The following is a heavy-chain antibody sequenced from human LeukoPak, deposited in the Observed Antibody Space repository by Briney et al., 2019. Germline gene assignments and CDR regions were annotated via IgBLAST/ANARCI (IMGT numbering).Heavy chain of an antibody. V-gene: IGHV4-4*07. Sequence: SETLSLTCTVSGGSISNYYWSWLRQPAGKGLEGIGRIYSSGSTDYNPSLKSRVTMSVDTSKNQFSLNLRSVTAADTAVYYCAKAVFSYDSSAFFFNPWGQGTLVTVSS. CDR2: IYSSGST. CDR1: GGSISNYY. J-gene: IGHJ5*02. D-gene: IGHD3-22*01. CDR3: AKAVFSYDSSAFFFNP.